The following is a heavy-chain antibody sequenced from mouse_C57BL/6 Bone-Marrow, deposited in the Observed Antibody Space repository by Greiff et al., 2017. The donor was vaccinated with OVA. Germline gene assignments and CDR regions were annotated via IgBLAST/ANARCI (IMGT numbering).Heavy chain of an antibody. V-gene: IGHV14-4*01. Sequence: VQLQQSGAELVRPGASVKLSCTASGFNINDDYMHWVKQRPEQGLEWIGWIDPANGDTEYASQFQGKATITADTSSNTAYLQLSILTSDDAAVYYCTLICDGPYWGQGTTLTVSS. CDR1: GFNINDDY. J-gene: IGHJ2*01. CDR2: IDPANGDT. D-gene: IGHD2-3*01. CDR3: TLICDGPY.